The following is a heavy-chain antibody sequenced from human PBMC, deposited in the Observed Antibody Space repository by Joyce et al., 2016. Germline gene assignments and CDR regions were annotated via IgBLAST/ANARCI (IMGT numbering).Heavy chain of an antibody. CDR1: GGFIISYY. Sequence: QVQLQESGPGLVKPSETLSLTCAVSGGFIISYYWSWTRQPPGKGLEWIGYIYYDGRAKYHPSLRSRATISVDMSKNQFSLKVTSVTAADTAVYYCARMDCSGGSCYDSYWGQGILVTVSS. D-gene: IGHD2-15*01. CDR2: IYYDGRA. CDR3: ARMDCSGGSCYDSY. J-gene: IGHJ4*02. V-gene: IGHV4-59*01.